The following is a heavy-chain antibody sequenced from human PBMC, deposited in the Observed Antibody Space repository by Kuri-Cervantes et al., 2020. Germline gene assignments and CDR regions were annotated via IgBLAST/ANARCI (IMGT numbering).Heavy chain of an antibody. Sequence: GESLKISCAASGFTFSDHYMDWVRQAPGKGLEWVANIQQDGSEKFYVDSVKGRFTISRDNAKNSLYLQMSSLRAEDTAVYYCARDGPHYGDYEVLWGQGTLVTVSS. CDR1: GFTFSDHY. V-gene: IGHV3-7*01. CDR2: IQQDGSEK. D-gene: IGHD4-17*01. CDR3: ARDGPHYGDYEVL. J-gene: IGHJ4*02.